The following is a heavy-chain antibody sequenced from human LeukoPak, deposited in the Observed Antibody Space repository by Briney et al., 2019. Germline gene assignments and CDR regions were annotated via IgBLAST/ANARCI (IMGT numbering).Heavy chain of an antibody. CDR2: IYYSGST. CDR1: GGSISSGGYY. J-gene: IGHJ4*02. V-gene: IGHV4-31*03. CDR3: ARAVFGPYYFDY. D-gene: IGHD3/OR15-3a*01. Sequence: SETLSLTCTVSGGSISSGGYYWRWIRQHPGKGLEWIGYIYYSGSTYYNPSLKSRVTISVDTSKNQFSLKLSSVTAADTAVYYCARAVFGPYYFDYWGQGTLVTVSS.